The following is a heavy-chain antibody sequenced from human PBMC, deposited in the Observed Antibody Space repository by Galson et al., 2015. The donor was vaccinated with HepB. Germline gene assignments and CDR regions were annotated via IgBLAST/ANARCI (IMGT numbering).Heavy chain of an antibody. CDR1: GFTFSSYG. Sequence: SLRLSCAASGFTFSSYGMHWVRQAPGKGLEWVAVIWYDGSNKYYADSVKGRFTISRDNSKNTLYLQMNSLRAEDTAVYYCARTRIPLYYGMDVWGQGTTVTVSS. J-gene: IGHJ6*02. CDR3: ARTRIPLYYGMDV. D-gene: IGHD5-18*01. V-gene: IGHV3-33*01. CDR2: IWYDGSNK.